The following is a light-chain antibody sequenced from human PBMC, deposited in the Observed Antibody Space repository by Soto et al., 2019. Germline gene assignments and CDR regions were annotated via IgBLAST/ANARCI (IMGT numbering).Light chain of an antibody. CDR1: QRVPGNY. Sequence: EIVLTQSPGTLSLSPGERVTLSCRASQRVPGNYLAWYRQKPGQAPSLLISGSSNRATGLPDRFSGSGSGTDFTLTFSRLEPEDFAVYYCQQYGSSPPWTFGQGTKVEIK. V-gene: IGKV3-20*01. J-gene: IGKJ1*01. CDR2: GSS. CDR3: QQYGSSPPWT.